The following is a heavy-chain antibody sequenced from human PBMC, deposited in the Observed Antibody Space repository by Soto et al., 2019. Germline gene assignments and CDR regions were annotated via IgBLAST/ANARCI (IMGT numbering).Heavy chain of an antibody. CDR1: GFTFSSYW. V-gene: IGHV3-7*01. J-gene: IGHJ4*02. D-gene: IGHD6-13*01. CDR2: IKQDGSEK. Sequence: EVQLVESGGGLVQPGGSLRLSCAASGFTFSSYWMSWVRQAPGKGLEWVANIKQDGSEKYYVDSVKGRFTISRDNAKNSLYLQMNSLRAEDTAVYYCERKLTSYSRRHYYVDYWVQGTLVTVSS. CDR3: ERKLTSYSRRHYYVDY.